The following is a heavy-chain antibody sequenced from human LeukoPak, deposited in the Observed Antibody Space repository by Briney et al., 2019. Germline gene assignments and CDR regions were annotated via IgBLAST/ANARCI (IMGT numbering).Heavy chain of an antibody. Sequence: GGSLRLSCAASGFTFSSYAMSGGRQAPGKGLGWVSAISGSGGSTYYADSVKGGFTISRDNSKNTLYLQMNTLRAGDTAVYYSATDPVFAETPGTSCIDCCGQGPLVTVSS. V-gene: IGHV3-23*01. D-gene: IGHD2-2*01. CDR1: GFTFSSYA. CDR3: ATDPVFAETPGTSCIDC. CDR2: ISGSGGST. J-gene: IGHJ4*02.